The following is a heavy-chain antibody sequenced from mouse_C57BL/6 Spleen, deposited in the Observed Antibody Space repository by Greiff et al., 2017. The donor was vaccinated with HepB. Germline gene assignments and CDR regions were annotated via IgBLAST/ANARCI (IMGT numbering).Heavy chain of an antibody. J-gene: IGHJ2*01. D-gene: IGHD2-14*01. CDR2: INYDGSST. CDR3: ARGVRQGYYFDY. Sequence: EVQLVESEGGLVQPGSSMKLSCTASGFTFSDYYMAWVRQVPEKGLEWVANINYDGSSTYYLDSLKSRFIISRDNAKNILYLQMSSLKSEDTATYYCARGVRQGYYFDYWGQGTTLTVSS. V-gene: IGHV5-16*01. CDR1: GFTFSDYY.